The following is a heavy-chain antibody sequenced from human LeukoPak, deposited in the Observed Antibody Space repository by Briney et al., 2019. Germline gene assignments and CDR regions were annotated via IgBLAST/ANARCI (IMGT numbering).Heavy chain of an antibody. J-gene: IGHJ4*02. Sequence: ASVKVSCKASGYTFTDNYIHWVRQAPGQGLEWMGWMNPNSGNTGYAQRFQGRVTMTRDTSISTAYMELNSLTSEDTAVYYCAKNVRDTGTFDYWGQGTLVTVSS. D-gene: IGHD5-18*01. CDR1: GYTFTDNY. V-gene: IGHV1-8*02. CDR2: MNPNSGNT. CDR3: AKNVRDTGTFDY.